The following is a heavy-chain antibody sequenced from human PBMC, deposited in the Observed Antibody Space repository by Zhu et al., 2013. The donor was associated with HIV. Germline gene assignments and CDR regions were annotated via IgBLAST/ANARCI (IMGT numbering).Heavy chain of an antibody. CDR1: GYSFTSYY. CDR2: INPSDVNTNYDGNT. J-gene: IGHJ4*02. D-gene: IGHD2-15*01. Sequence: QVQLVQSGPEVRKPGASVKVSCKASGYSFTSYYMHWVRQAPGQGLEWMGVINPSDVNTNYDGNTKYAQNFQGRVAMTTDTSTNIFYMELNSLRSEDTAMYYCARAHLAGANSIPDYWGQGTLVTVSS. V-gene: IGHV1-46*01. CDR3: ARAHLAGANSIPDY.